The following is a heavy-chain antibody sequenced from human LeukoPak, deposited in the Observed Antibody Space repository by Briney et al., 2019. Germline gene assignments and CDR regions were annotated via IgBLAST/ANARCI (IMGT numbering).Heavy chain of an antibody. V-gene: IGHV3-23*01. CDR1: GFTFSSYA. CDR3: AKDVVVIRGYFDY. D-gene: IGHD2-21*01. J-gene: IGHJ4*02. CDR2: ISGSGGST. Sequence: GGSLGLSCAASGFTFSSYAMSWVRQAPGKGLEWVSAISGSGGSTYYADSVKGRFTISRDNSKNTLYLQMNSLRAEDTAVYYCAKDVVVIRGYFDYWGQGTLVTVSS.